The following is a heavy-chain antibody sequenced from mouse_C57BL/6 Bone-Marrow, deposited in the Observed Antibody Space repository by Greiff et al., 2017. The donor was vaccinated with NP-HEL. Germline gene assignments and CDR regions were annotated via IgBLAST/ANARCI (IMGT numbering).Heavy chain of an antibody. D-gene: IGHD1-1*01. CDR2: IYPRSGNT. CDR1: GYTFTSYG. J-gene: IGHJ2*01. V-gene: IGHV1-81*01. CDR3: APSTVVATVDY. Sequence: QVHVKQSGAELARPGASVKLSCKASGYTFTSYGISWVKQRTGQGLEWIGEIYPRSGNTYYNEKFKGKATLTADKSSSTAYMELRSLTSEDSAVYFCAPSTVVATVDYWGQGTTLTVSS.